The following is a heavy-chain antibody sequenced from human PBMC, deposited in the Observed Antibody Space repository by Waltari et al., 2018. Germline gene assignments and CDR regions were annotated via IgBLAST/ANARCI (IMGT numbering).Heavy chain of an antibody. Sequence: QVQLQESGPGLVKPSEPLSLTCTVSGGSISSYYWSWIRQPPGKGLEWIGYIYYSGSTKYNPSRKSRVTISVEKSKNQFSRKLGSGTAADTAVYYCARVGGPGGYGTWFDPWGQGTLVTVSS. CDR3: ARVGGPGGYGTWFDP. V-gene: IGHV4-59*01. J-gene: IGHJ5*02. CDR1: GGSISSYY. CDR2: IYYSGST. D-gene: IGHD5-12*01.